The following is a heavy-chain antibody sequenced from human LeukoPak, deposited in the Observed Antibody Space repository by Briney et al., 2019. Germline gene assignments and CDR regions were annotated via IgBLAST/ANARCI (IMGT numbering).Heavy chain of an antibody. CDR1: GYTFTSYY. CDR2: INPSGGST. J-gene: IGHJ5*02. V-gene: IGHV1-46*01. D-gene: IGHD2-2*01. Sequence: ASVKVSCKASGYTFTSYYMHWVRQAPGQGLEWMGIINPSGGSTSYAQKFQGRVTMTRDMSTSTVYMDLSSLRSEDTAVYYCARFANHTLVVPAAKWNWFDPWGQGTLVTVSS. CDR3: ARFANHTLVVPAAKWNWFDP.